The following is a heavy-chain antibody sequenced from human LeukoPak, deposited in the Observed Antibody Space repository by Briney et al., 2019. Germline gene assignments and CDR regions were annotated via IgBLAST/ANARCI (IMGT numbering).Heavy chain of an antibody. V-gene: IGHV1-2*02. Sequence: ASVKVSCKASGYTFTGYYMHWVRQAPGQGLEWMGWINPNSGGTNYAQKFQGRVTMTRDTSISTAYMELTRLRSDDTAVYYCARDRRGAGGGNSFDPWGQGTLVTVSS. J-gene: IGHJ5*02. CDR2: INPNSGGT. CDR1: GYTFTGYY. D-gene: IGHD3-10*01. CDR3: ARDRRGAGGGNSFDP.